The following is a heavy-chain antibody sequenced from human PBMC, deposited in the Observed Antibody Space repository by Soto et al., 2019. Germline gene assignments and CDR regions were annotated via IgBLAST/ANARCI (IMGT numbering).Heavy chain of an antibody. V-gene: IGHV4-59*08. Sequence: PSETLSLTCTVSGGSISSYYWSWIRQPPGKGLEWIGYIYYSGSTNYNPSLKSRVTISVDTSKNQFSLKLNSMTAADTAVYYCAGGSDAYKSGYWGHGTLVTVSS. CDR1: GGSISSYY. D-gene: IGHD1-1*01. CDR2: IYYSGST. CDR3: AGGSDAYKSGY. J-gene: IGHJ4*01.